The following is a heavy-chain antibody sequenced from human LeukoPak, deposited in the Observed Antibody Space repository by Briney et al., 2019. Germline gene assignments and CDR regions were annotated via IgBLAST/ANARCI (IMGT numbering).Heavy chain of an antibody. CDR3: ASPAIYSSGYL. D-gene: IGHD3-22*01. Sequence: SETLSLTSTVSGGSISTVSYYWDWIRQPPGEGLEWIGSVYYSGSTYSNPSLESRVIISVDTSKKQFSLRLSSVTAADTAVYYCASPAIYSSGYLWGQGTLVTVSS. CDR1: GGSISTVSYY. J-gene: IGHJ4*02. V-gene: IGHV4-39*07. CDR2: VYYSGST.